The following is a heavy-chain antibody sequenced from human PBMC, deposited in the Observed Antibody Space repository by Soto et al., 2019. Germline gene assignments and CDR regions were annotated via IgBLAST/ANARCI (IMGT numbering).Heavy chain of an antibody. J-gene: IGHJ5*02. CDR3: GSYNWTYPLRYINPFAP. V-gene: IGHV1-8*01. Sequence: QVQLVQSGAEVKKPGASVKVSCKASGYTFTSFDINWVRQATGQGLEWMGWMNPNSGNTGYAQKFQGRVTMTSNTSISTAYMKLSSLRSVDTAVYYFGSYNWTYPLRYINPFAPWGQGTLVSVSS. CDR2: MNPNSGNT. D-gene: IGHD1-7*01. CDR1: GYTFTSFD.